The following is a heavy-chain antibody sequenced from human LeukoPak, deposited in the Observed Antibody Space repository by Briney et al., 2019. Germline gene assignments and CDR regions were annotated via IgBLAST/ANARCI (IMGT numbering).Heavy chain of an antibody. Sequence: SLRLSCAASGFTFDDYAMHWVRHAPGKGLEWVPGISWNSGSIGYADSVKGRFTISRDNAKNSLYLQMNSLRAEDTALYYCAKDRSSIRGDYFDYWGQGTLVTVSS. CDR2: ISWNSGSI. D-gene: IGHD3-10*01. V-gene: IGHV3-9*01. CDR3: AKDRSSIRGDYFDY. J-gene: IGHJ4*02. CDR1: GFTFDDYA.